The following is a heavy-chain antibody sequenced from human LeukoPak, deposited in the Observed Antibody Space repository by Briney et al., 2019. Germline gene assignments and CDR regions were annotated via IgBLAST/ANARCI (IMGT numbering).Heavy chain of an antibody. Sequence: SETLSLTCTVSGGSISSSSYYWGWIRQPPGKGLEWIGSIYYSGSTYYNPSLKSRVTISVDTSKNQFSLKLSSVTAVDTAVYYCARSGRLRFLDWLLYVDYWGQGTRVTVSS. D-gene: IGHD3-3*01. V-gene: IGHV4-39*01. CDR1: GGSISSSSYY. J-gene: IGHJ4*02. CDR2: IYYSGST. CDR3: ARSGRLRFLDWLLYVDY.